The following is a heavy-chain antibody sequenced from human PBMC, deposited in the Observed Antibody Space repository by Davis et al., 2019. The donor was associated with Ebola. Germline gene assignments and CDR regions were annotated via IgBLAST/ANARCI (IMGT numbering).Heavy chain of an antibody. J-gene: IGHJ5*02. CDR1: GGSISSYY. CDR2: IYYSGST. CDR3: ARQGQSSGWFTDWFDP. V-gene: IGHV4-59*08. D-gene: IGHD6-19*01. Sequence: SETLSLTCTISGGSISSYYWGWIRQPPGKGLEWTGYIYYSGSTNYNPSLKSRVTISVDTSKNQFSLKLSSVTAADTAVYYCARQGQSSGWFTDWFDPWGQGTLVTVSS.